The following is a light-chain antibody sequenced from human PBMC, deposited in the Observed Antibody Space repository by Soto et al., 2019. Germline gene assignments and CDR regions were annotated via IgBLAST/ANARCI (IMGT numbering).Light chain of an antibody. CDR1: SSNIGAGYD. J-gene: IGLJ3*02. V-gene: IGLV1-40*01. Sequence: QSVLTQPPSVSGAPGQRVTISCTGSSSNIGAGYDVHWYQQLPGTAPKLLIYGNSNRPSRVPDRFSGSKSVTSASLAITGFQAEDEADYHCQSYDSSQSGWVFGGGTKLTVL. CDR3: QSYDSSQSGWV. CDR2: GNS.